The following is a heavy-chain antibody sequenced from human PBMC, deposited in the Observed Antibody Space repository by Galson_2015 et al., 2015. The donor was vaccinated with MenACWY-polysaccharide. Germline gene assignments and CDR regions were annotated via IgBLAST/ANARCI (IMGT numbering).Heavy chain of an antibody. J-gene: IGHJ4*02. CDR3: ARVRYSTGKYQFDY. CDR1: GFTFSNYA. CDR2: IGGSGSNT. V-gene: IGHV3-23*01. Sequence: SLRLSFAASGFTFSNYAMGWVRQAPGKGLEWVSTIGGSGSNTHYADSVKGRFTISRDNSKNTLSLQMNSLRAEDTAVYYCARVRYSTGKYQFDYWGQGTLVAVSS. D-gene: IGHD2-2*01.